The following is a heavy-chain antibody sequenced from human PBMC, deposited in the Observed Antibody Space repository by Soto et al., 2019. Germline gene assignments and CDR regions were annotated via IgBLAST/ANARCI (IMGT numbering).Heavy chain of an antibody. V-gene: IGHV1-3*05. D-gene: IGHD5-12*01. CDR1: GYTFTSYP. CDR3: ARFAWTTAEYFQH. CDR2: INAGNGDS. Sequence: QVQLVQSGAEEKEPGASVKVSCKASGYTFTSYPMHWVRQAPGQRLEWMGWINAGNGDSKYSQKFQGRVTISRDTSASTAYMELSSLRSEDTAIYYCARFAWTTAEYFQHWGQGTLVTVSS. J-gene: IGHJ1*01.